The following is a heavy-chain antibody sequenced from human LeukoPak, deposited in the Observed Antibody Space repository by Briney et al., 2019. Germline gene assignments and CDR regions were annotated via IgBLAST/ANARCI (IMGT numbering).Heavy chain of an antibody. CDR1: GGSISSSSYY. CDR3: ARENQLPAGRGWFDP. J-gene: IGHJ5*02. Sequence: SETLSLTCTVSGGSISSSSYYWGWIRQPPGKGLEWIGYIYYSGSTYYNPSLKSRVTISVDTSKNQFSLKLSSVTAADTAVYYCARENQLPAGRGWFDPWGQGTLVTVSS. D-gene: IGHD2-2*01. V-gene: IGHV4-30-4*08. CDR2: IYYSGST.